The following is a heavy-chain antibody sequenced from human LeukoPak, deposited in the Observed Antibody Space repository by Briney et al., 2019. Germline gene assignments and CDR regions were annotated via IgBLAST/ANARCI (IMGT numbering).Heavy chain of an antibody. CDR3: ARPRGYSSGWSVYFDY. CDR1: GGSISSSSYY. D-gene: IGHD6-19*01. CDR2: IYYSGST. J-gene: IGHJ4*02. Sequence: SETLSLTCTVSGGSISSSSYYWGWIRQPPGEGLEWIGSIYYSGSTYYNPSLKSRVTISVDTSKNQFSLKLSSVTAADTAVYYCARPRGYSSGWSVYFDYWGQGTLVTVSS. V-gene: IGHV4-39*01.